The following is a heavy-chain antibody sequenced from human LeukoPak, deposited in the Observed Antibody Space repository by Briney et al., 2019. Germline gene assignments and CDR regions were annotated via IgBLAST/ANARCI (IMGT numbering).Heavy chain of an antibody. Sequence: PSETLSLTCTVSGGSISSYYWSWIRQPPGKGLEWIGYIYYSGSTNYNPSLKSRVTISVDTSKNQFSLKLSSVTAADTAVYYCARGGGATSAAFDIWGQGTMVTVSS. CDR3: ARGGGATSAAFDI. CDR1: GGSISSYY. J-gene: IGHJ3*02. D-gene: IGHD1-26*01. V-gene: IGHV4-59*12. CDR2: IYYSGST.